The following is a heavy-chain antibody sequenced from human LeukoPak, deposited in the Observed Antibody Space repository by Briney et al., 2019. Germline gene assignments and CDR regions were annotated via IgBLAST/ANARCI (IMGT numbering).Heavy chain of an antibody. Sequence: GGSLRLSCAASGFTFSNYIMTWVRQAPGKGLEWVSSITSTGGSTYYADSVKGRFTISRDNSKNTLYLQMNSLRAEDTAVYYCAKDLTPSYYYDSSGYSPLDYWGQGTLVTVSS. CDR3: AKDLTPSYYYDSSGYSPLDY. V-gene: IGHV3-23*01. CDR2: ITSTGGST. D-gene: IGHD3-22*01. J-gene: IGHJ4*02. CDR1: GFTFSNYI.